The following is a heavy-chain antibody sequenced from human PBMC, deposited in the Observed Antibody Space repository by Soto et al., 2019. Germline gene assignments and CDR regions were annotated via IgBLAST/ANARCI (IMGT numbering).Heavy chain of an antibody. CDR1: GFTFSNYH. CDR3: ARGFGDFRRHWFDP. Sequence: QVHLVQSGAEVKKPGDSVKVSCKASGFTFSNYHFTWVRQAPGQGLEWMGWISAYLGNTNYAQDFRGRVTMTTDTSTSTAYMELRSLTSDDTAVYYCARGFGDFRRHWFDPWGQGTLVTISS. V-gene: IGHV1-18*01. CDR2: ISAYLGNT. J-gene: IGHJ5*02. D-gene: IGHD4-17*01.